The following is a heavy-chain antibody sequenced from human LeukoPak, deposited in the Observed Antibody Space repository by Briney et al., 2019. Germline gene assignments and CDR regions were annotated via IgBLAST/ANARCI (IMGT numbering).Heavy chain of an antibody. D-gene: IGHD2-2*01. Sequence: SGPTLANPTQTLTLTCTFSGFSLSTTGMSVSWIRQPPGKALEWLARIDWDDDKFYSTSLKTRLTISKDTSTRQVVLTVTDMGPVDTATYYCARIRGTYCVSTSCSFEDFWGQGTLVTVSS. J-gene: IGHJ4*02. V-gene: IGHV2-70*17. CDR1: GFSLSTTGMS. CDR3: ARIRGTYCVSTSCSFEDF. CDR2: IDWDDDK.